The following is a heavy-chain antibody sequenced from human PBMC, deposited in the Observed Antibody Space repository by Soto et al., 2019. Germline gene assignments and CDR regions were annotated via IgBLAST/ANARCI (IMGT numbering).Heavy chain of an antibody. CDR2: FDPEDGET. J-gene: IGHJ4*02. CDR1: GYTLTELS. V-gene: IGHV1-24*01. D-gene: IGHD2-2*01. Sequence: GASVKVSCKVSGYTLTELSMHWVRQAPGKGLEWMGGFDPEDGETIYAQKFQGRVTMTEDTSTDTAYMELSSLRSEDTAVYYCATDSLYCSSTSCYVYWGQGALVTVSS. CDR3: ATDSLYCSSTSCYVY.